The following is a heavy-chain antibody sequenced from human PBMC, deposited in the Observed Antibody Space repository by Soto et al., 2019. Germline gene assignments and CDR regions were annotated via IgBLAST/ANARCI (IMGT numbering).Heavy chain of an antibody. Sequence: GASVKVSCKASGYTFTGYYMHWVRQAPGQGLEWMGWINPNSGGTNYAQKFQGWVTMTRDTSISTAYMELSRLRSDDTAVYYCARDPLRYSTDPHREEFYYYYYGMDVWGQGTTVTVSS. CDR1: GYTFTGYY. CDR3: ARDPLRYSTDPHREEFYYYYYGMDV. V-gene: IGHV1-2*04. D-gene: IGHD3-9*01. J-gene: IGHJ6*02. CDR2: INPNSGGT.